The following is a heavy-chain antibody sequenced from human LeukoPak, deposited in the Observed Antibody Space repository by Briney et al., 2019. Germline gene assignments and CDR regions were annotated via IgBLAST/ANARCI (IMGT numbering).Heavy chain of an antibody. D-gene: IGHD5-12*01. J-gene: IGHJ5*02. V-gene: IGHV1-8*01. Sequence: EASVKVSCKASGYTFTSDDINWVRQATGQGLEWMGWMNPHSANTGYAQRFQGRVTMTRNTSISTAFMELSNLRSEDTAVYFCARRQGTSGYLSLSSWGQGTLVTVSS. CDR2: MNPHSANT. CDR3: ARRQGTSGYLSLSS. CDR1: GYTFTSDD.